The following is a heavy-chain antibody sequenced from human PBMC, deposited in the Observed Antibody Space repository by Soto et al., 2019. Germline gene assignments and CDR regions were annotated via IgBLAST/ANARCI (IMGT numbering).Heavy chain of an antibody. CDR2: INHSGNT. J-gene: IGHJ3*02. D-gene: IGHD4-4*01. Sequence: SETLSLTCAIYGSSFSGYYWGWIRQPPGRGLEWIGEINHSGNTNYNPSPKSRVTISADTSKNQFSLKLSSVTAADTAVYYCARVQAGAFDIWGQGTMVTVSS. CDR3: ARVQAGAFDI. CDR1: GSSFSGYY. V-gene: IGHV4-34*01.